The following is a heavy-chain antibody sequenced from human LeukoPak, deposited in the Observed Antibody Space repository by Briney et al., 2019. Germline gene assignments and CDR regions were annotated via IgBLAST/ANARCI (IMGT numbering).Heavy chain of an antibody. J-gene: IGHJ4*02. CDR3: AREQSITVAGTDY. Sequence: ASVSVSCKASGYTFTGYYVHWVRQAPGQGLEWMGRIIPSTGGTVYAQKFQGRVTMTRDTSISTVYLELSSLRSDDTAIYFCAREQSITVAGTDYWGQGTLVTVSS. CDR1: GYTFTGYY. V-gene: IGHV1-2*06. CDR2: IIPSTGGT. D-gene: IGHD6-19*01.